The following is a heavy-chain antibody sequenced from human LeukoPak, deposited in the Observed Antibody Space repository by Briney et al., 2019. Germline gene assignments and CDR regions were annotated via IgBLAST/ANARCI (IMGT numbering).Heavy chain of an antibody. D-gene: IGHD3-22*01. CDR2: TRNKANSYTT. V-gene: IGHV3-72*01. CDR1: GFTFSDHY. J-gene: IGHJ4*02. Sequence: GGSLRLSCAASGFTFSDHYMDWVRQAPGKGLEWVGRTRNKANSYTTEYAASVKGRFTISRDDSKNSLYLQMNSLKTEDTAVYYCARGGYYYDSTPDYWGQGTLVTVSS. CDR3: ARGGYYYDSTPDY.